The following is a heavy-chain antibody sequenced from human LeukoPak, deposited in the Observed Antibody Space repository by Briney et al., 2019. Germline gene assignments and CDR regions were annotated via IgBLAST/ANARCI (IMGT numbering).Heavy chain of an antibody. D-gene: IGHD6-19*01. Sequence: SETLSLTCSVFDSSISNYYWSWIRQPPGQGLEWIGYAYYSGSTTYNPSLESRVTISVDTSKNQFSLKLTAVTAADTAVYYCARNSAVATSRSWFDPWGQGTLVTVSS. CDR3: ARNSAVATSRSWFDP. CDR1: DSSISNYY. V-gene: IGHV4-59*08. J-gene: IGHJ5*02. CDR2: AYYSGST.